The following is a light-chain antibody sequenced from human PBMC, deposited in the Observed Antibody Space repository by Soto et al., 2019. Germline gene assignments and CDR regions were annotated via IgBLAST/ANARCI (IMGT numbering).Light chain of an antibody. J-gene: IGKJ1*01. V-gene: IGKV3-20*01. CDR2: GAS. CDR1: QSVSSNY. Sequence: EIVLTQSPGTLSLSPGERATLSCRASQSVSSNYLAWYQQKPGQAPRLLIYGASSRPTGIPDRVSGSGSGTDFTLSISRLEPEDFAVYYCQQYGNSPWTFGQGTKADIK. CDR3: QQYGNSPWT.